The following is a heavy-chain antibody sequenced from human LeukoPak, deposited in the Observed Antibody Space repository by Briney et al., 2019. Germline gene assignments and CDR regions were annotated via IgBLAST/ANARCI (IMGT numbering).Heavy chain of an antibody. CDR1: GLTVSSNC. Sequence: PGGSLRLSCAASGLTVSSNCMSWVRRAPGKGLEWVSFIYSGGNTYYADSVKGRFTISRDNSKNTVHLQMNSLRAEDTAMYYCARRAGDYSHPYDYWGQGTLVTVSS. CDR3: ARRAGDYSHPYDY. D-gene: IGHD3-22*01. V-gene: IGHV3-53*01. J-gene: IGHJ4*02. CDR2: IYSGGNT.